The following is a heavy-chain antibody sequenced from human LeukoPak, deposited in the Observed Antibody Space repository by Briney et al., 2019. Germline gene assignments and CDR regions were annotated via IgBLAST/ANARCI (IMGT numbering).Heavy chain of an antibody. CDR3: ARGWELLHPYYFDY. D-gene: IGHD1-26*01. CDR2: IYSGGST. Sequence: PGGSLRLSCAASGFTVSSNYMSWVRQAPGKGLEWVSVIYSGGSTYYADSVKGRFTISRDNSKNSLYLQMNSLRAEDTALYYCARGWELLHPYYFDYWGQGTLVTVSS. J-gene: IGHJ4*02. V-gene: IGHV3-53*01. CDR1: GFTVSSNY.